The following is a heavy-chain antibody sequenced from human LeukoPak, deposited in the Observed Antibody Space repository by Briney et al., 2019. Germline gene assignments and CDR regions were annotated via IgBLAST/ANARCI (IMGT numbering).Heavy chain of an antibody. CDR3: ARHGGSSTSCPWCYFDY. CDR1: GGSFSGYY. V-gene: IGHV4-34*01. CDR2: INHSGST. Sequence: PSETLSLTCAVYGGSFSGYYWSWIRQPPGKGLEWIGEINHSGSTNYNPSLKSRVTISVDTSKNQFSLKLSSVTAADTAVYYCARHGGSSTSCPWCYFDYWGQGTLVTVSS. J-gene: IGHJ4*02. D-gene: IGHD2-2*01.